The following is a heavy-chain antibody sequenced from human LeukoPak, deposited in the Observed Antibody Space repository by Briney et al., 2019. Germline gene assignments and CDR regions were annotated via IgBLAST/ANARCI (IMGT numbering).Heavy chain of an antibody. CDR3: ARVHPSGSYHKY. CDR2: IDTYSGNT. D-gene: IGHD3-10*01. J-gene: IGHJ4*02. V-gene: IGHV1-18*01. CDR1: GYTFTTYG. Sequence: GASVTVSCKASGYTFTTYGITWVRQAPGQGLEWMGWIDTYSGNTNYAQKVQGRVTMTTDTSTSTAYMELRSLRSDDTAVYYCARVHPSGSYHKYWGQGTLVTVSS.